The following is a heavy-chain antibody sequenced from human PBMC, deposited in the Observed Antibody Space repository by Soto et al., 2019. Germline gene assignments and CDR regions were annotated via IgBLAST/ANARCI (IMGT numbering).Heavy chain of an antibody. Sequence: GGSLRLSCAASGFTFSSYGMHWVRQAPGKGLEWVAVISYDGSNKYYADSVKGRFTISRDNSKNTLYLQMNSLRAEDTAVYYCARDPYYYDILTGYCHDYYYYYGMDVWGQGTTVTVSS. J-gene: IGHJ6*02. V-gene: IGHV3-30*03. CDR2: ISYDGSNK. CDR1: GFTFSSYG. CDR3: ARDPYYYDILTGYCHDYYYYYGMDV. D-gene: IGHD3-9*01.